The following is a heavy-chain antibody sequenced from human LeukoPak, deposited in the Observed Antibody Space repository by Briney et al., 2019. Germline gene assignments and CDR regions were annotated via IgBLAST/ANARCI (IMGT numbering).Heavy chain of an antibody. V-gene: IGHV1-2*02. CDR2: INPNSGGT. CDR3: ARDSMASAGGYYFDY. D-gene: IGHD6-13*01. Sequence: ASVKVSCKTSGYIFINYYIYWVRQAPGQGLEWMGWINPNSGGTNYAQKFQGRATLTRDTSISTAYMELRSLRSDDTAVYYCARDSMASAGGYYFDYWGQGTLVTVSS. CDR1: GYIFINYY. J-gene: IGHJ4*02.